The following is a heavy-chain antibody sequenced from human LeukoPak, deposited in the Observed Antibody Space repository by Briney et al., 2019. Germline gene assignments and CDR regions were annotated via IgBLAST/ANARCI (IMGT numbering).Heavy chain of an antibody. J-gene: IGHJ4*02. Sequence: GASVKVSCKASGYTFTGYFMHWVRQAPGQGLEWMGWVNPNSGGTNYAQKFQGRVTMTRDTSISTAYMELSRLKSDDTAVYYCASFSWLLYSFNYWGQGTLVTVSS. CDR2: VNPNSGGT. D-gene: IGHD3-3*01. CDR3: ASFSWLLYSFNY. CDR1: GYTFTGYF. V-gene: IGHV1-2*02.